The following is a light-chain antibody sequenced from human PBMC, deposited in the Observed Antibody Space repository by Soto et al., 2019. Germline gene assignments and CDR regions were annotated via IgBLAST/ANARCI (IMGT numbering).Light chain of an antibody. CDR3: QSYDTSLLRV. CDR1: SSNIGAGYE. CDR2: GNT. J-gene: IGLJ3*02. Sequence: QSVLTQPPSVSGAPGQRVTISCTGSSSNIGAGYEVHWYQQPPGTAPKLLIYGNTNRPSGVPDRFSGSRSGTSASLTITGLQAEDEADYYCQSYDTSLLRVFGGGTKLTVL. V-gene: IGLV1-40*01.